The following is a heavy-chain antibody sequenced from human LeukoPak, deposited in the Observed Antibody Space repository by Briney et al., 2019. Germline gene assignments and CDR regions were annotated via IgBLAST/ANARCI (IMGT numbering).Heavy chain of an antibody. D-gene: IGHD5-18*01. J-gene: IGHJ4*02. Sequence: NSSETLSLTCTVSGGSVSSGSYYWSWIRQSPGKGLEWIGYIYYSASTNYNPSLKSRVTISVDTSNNQFSLKLSSVTAADTAVYYCARGSRGYSYGWGQGTLVTVSS. CDR3: ARGSRGYSYG. CDR1: GGSVSSGSYY. CDR2: IYYSAST. V-gene: IGHV4-61*01.